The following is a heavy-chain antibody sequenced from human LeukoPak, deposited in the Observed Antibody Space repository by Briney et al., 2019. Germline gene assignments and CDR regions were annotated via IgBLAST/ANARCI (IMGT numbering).Heavy chain of an antibody. V-gene: IGHV3-7*01. J-gene: IGHJ4*02. CDR3: ARARYGSGSDFPYFDY. CDR2: IKQDGSEK. CDR1: GFTFSSYW. Sequence: GGSLRLSCAASGFTFSSYWMSWVRQAPGKGLEWVANIKQDGSEKYYVDSVKGRFTISRDNAKNSLYLQMNSLRAEDTAVYYCARARYGSGSDFPYFDYWGQGTLVTVSS. D-gene: IGHD3-10*01.